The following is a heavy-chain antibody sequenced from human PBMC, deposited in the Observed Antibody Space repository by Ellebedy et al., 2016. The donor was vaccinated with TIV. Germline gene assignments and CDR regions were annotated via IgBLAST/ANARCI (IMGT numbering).Heavy chain of an antibody. CDR1: GYSLTSNG. Sequence: AASVKVSCKATGYSLTSNGISWVRQAPGHGLEWRGWIGAYNGNTNYAQKFQGRVTMTTDTSTSTVYMDLRSLRSDDTAVYYCARGLWFGELDVWGQGTTVTVSS. CDR3: ARGLWFGELDV. V-gene: IGHV1-18*01. J-gene: IGHJ6*02. D-gene: IGHD3-10*01. CDR2: IGAYNGNT.